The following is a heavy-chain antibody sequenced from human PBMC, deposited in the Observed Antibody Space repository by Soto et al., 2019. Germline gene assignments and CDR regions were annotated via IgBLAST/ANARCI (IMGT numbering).Heavy chain of an antibody. V-gene: IGHV1-18*01. J-gene: IGHJ5*02. CDR2: ISAYNGNT. Sequence: ASVKVSCKASGYTFTSYGISWVRQAPGQGLEWMGWISAYNGNTNYAQKLQGRVTMTTDTSTSTAYMELGSLRSDDTAVYYCATLRILMGMGWFDPWGQGTLVTVSS. CDR1: GYTFTSYG. D-gene: IGHD7-27*01. CDR3: ATLRILMGMGWFDP.